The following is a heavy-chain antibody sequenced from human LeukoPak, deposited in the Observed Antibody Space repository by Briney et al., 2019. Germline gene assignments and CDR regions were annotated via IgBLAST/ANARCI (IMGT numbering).Heavy chain of an antibody. V-gene: IGHV5-51*01. J-gene: IGHJ3*02. CDR2: LYPGDSDT. Sequence: GESLKISCKSSGYSFTSYWIAWLRQMPGKGLEWMGILYPGDSDTRYSPSFQGQVTISADRSITTAYLQWSSLKASDTAMYYCARLYLPYTSAWYGSAFDIWGQGTIVTVSS. CDR3: ARLYLPYTSAWYGSAFDI. D-gene: IGHD6-13*01. CDR1: GYSFTSYW.